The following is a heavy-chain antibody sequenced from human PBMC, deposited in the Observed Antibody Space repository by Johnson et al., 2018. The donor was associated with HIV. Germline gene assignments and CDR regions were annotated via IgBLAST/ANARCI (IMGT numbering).Heavy chain of an antibody. Sequence: VQLVESGGGLVQPGGSLRLSCAASGFTVSSDYMTWVRQAPGKGLEWVSIIYSGGSTYYTRSVKGRFTISRDNSKNTLYLQMNSLRAEDTAVYYCARANDLSAFDIWGQGTMVTVSS. CDR3: ARANDLSAFDI. J-gene: IGHJ3*02. CDR2: IYSGGST. D-gene: IGHD1-1*01. CDR1: GFTVSSDY. V-gene: IGHV3-66*02.